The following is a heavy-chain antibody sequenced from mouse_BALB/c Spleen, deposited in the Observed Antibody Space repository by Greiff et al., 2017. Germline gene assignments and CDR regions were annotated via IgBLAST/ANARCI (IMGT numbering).Heavy chain of an antibody. CDR2: ISSGGSYT. J-gene: IGHJ3*01. V-gene: IGHV5-9-4*01. D-gene: IGHD2-4*01. CDR3: AIYYDYDGGFAY. Sequence: DVKLVESGGGLVKPGGSLKLSCAASGFTFSSYAMSWVRQSPEKRLEWVAEISSGGSYTYYPDTVTGRFTISRDNAKNTLYLEMSSLRSEDTAMYYCAIYYDYDGGFAYWGQGTLVTVSA. CDR1: GFTFSSYA.